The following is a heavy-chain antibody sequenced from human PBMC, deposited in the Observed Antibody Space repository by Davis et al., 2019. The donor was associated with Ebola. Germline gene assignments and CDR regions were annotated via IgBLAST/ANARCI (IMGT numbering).Heavy chain of an antibody. Sequence: SETLSLTCAVYGGSFSGYYWSWIRQSPGKGLEWIGYIYYSGSTNYNPSLKSRVTISVDTSKNQFSLKLSSVTAADTAVYYCARLGTRGYSWFDPWGQGTLVTVSS. D-gene: IGHD5-12*01. J-gene: IGHJ5*02. CDR1: GGSFSGYY. V-gene: IGHV4-59*08. CDR3: ARLGTRGYSWFDP. CDR2: IYYSGST.